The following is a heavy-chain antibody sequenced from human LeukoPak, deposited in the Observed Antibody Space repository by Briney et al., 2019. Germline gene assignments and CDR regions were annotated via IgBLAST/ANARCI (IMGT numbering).Heavy chain of an antibody. D-gene: IGHD6-19*01. CDR2: IKQEGREK. CDR3: PRGGWYYGS. V-gene: IGHV3-7*04. Sequence: GGSLRLSCAASGFTFSGSWMTWVRQAPGKGLERVANIKQEGREKNYVDSVKGRFTISRDNAKNSLDLQTNSLRAEDTAVYYCPRGGWYYGSWGQGIQVTVSS. J-gene: IGHJ4*02. CDR1: GFTFSGSW.